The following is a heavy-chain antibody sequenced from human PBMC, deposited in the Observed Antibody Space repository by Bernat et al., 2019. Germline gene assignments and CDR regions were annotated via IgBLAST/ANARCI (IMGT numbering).Heavy chain of an antibody. Sequence: EAQLVESGGGLVKPGGSLRLSCAASGFTFSEAWTYWVRQAPGKGLEWVARVKSKIDGGTIDYAAPVKGRFTISRDDLRSTLYLQMNSLKTEDTAVYYCTTGATHWGQGTLVTVSS. CDR3: TTGATH. D-gene: IGHD1-26*01. CDR1: GFTFSEAW. J-gene: IGHJ4*02. CDR2: VKSKIDGGTI. V-gene: IGHV3-15*01.